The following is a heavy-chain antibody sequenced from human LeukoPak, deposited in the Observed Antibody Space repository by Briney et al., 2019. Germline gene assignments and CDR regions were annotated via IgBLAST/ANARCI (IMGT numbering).Heavy chain of an antibody. J-gene: IGHJ5*02. CDR1: GGSFSGYY. CDR3: ARHPAHRFDP. V-gene: IGHV4-34*01. CDR2: INHSGST. Sequence: SETLSLTCAVYGGSFSGYYWSWIRQPPGKGLEWIGEINHSGSTNYNPSLKSRVTISVDTSKNQFSLKLSSVTAADTAVYYCARHPAHRFDPWGQGTLVTVSS.